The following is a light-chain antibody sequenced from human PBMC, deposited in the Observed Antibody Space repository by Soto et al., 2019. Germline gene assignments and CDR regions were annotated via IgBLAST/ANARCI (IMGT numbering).Light chain of an antibody. CDR2: GAS. V-gene: IGKV3-20*01. Sequence: EIVLTQSPGTLSLSPGDRATLSCRASQSVSSTYLAWYQQKPGQAPRLLIYGASSRAAGIPERFSGSGSGTDFTFTISRLEPEDFAVYYCQQYGNSPYTFGQGTKLEI. CDR3: QQYGNSPYT. J-gene: IGKJ2*01. CDR1: QSVSSTY.